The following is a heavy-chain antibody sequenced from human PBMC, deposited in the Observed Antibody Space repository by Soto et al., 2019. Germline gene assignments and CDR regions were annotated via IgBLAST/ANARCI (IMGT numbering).Heavy chain of an antibody. CDR2: FNPANQNT. J-gene: IGHJ4*02. CDR3: ARVKFGDHFDF. V-gene: IGHV1-18*01. CDR1: GYTFSNYV. Sequence: GASVKVSCKASGYTFSNYVVSWMRQAPGQGLEWVGWFNPANQNTNYEQKFQDRVSMTADTSTSTAYMELRGLRSDDTAVYYCARVKFGDHFDFWGQGTLVTVSS. D-gene: IGHD2-21*02.